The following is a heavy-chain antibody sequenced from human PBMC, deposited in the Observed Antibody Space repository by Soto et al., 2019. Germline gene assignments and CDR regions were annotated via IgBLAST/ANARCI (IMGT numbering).Heavy chain of an antibody. J-gene: IGHJ4*02. CDR2: IYYSGST. Sequence: QVQLQESGPGLVKPSQTLSLTCTVSGGSISSGGYYWSWIRQHPGKGLEWIGYIYYSGSTYYNPSLKSRXXIXVXXSKNQFSLKLSSVTAADTAVYYCATIDTVATTFDYWGQGTLVTVSS. CDR1: GGSISSGGYY. V-gene: IGHV4-31*03. CDR3: ATIDTVATTFDY. D-gene: IGHD5-12*01.